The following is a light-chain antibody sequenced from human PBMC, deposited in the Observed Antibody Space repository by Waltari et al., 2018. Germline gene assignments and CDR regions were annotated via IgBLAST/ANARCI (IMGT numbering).Light chain of an antibody. Sequence: EIVLTQSPGTLSLSPGERATLSCRASQSVSSSYLAWYQQKPGQAPRLPIYGASSRATGIPDRFSGSGSGTDFTLTISRLEPEDFAVYYCQQYGSPMYTFGQGTKLEIK. V-gene: IGKV3-20*01. CDR2: GAS. J-gene: IGKJ2*01. CDR1: QSVSSSY. CDR3: QQYGSPMYT.